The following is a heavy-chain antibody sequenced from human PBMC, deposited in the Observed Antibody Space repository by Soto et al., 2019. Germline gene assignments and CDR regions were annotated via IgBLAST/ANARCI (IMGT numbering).Heavy chain of an antibody. CDR2: IENDGSIQ. CDR3: AKEVYLRAGPWYFKP. V-gene: IGHV3-30*18. CDR1: EFSFSDYG. J-gene: IGHJ1*01. Sequence: QVQLVESGGAVVQPGGSLRLSCAASEFSFSDYGMHWVRQAPGKGPEWLGVIENDGSIQYYRHSVKGRCTISRDNSRKTLYLQMNSLSAEDTATYYCAKEVYLRAGPWYFKPWGQGNLVIVSS.